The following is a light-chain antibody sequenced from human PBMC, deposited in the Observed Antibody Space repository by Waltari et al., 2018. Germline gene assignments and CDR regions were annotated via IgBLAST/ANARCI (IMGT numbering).Light chain of an antibody. J-gene: IGLJ1*01. V-gene: IGLV1-40*01. CDR2: GNS. CDR1: SSNIGAGYD. Sequence: QSVLTQPPSVSGAPGQRVTISCTGSSSNIGAGYDVHWYQQLPGTAPKLLIYGNSNRPSGVPDRVSGSKAGTSASLAITGLQAEDEADYYCQSYDSSLSGHYVFGTGTKVTVL. CDR3: QSYDSSLSGHYV.